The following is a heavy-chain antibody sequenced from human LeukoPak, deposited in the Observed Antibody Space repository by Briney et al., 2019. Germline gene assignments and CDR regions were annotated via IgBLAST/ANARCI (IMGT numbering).Heavy chain of an antibody. CDR1: GFTFSDYY. CDR2: ICDSGRTI. CDR3: ARDRLGDYDHSAHYEK. D-gene: IGHD3-22*01. J-gene: IGHJ4*02. V-gene: IGHV3-11*01. Sequence: GGSLSLSCAASGFTFSDYYMSWIRQAPGKGLEWVSYICDSGRTIYYADSVKGRFTISRDNAKNSVYLQMNNLGAEDTAVYYCARDRLGDYDHSAHYEKWGQGPLVTVSS.